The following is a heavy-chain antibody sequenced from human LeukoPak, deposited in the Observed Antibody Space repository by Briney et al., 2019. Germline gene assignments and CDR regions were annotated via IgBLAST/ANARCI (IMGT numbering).Heavy chain of an antibody. CDR2: INPNSGGT. D-gene: IGHD4-17*01. J-gene: IGHJ4*02. Sequence: ASVKVSCKASGYTFTGYYMHWVRQAPGQGLEWMGWINPNSGGTNYAQKFQGRVTMTRDTSISTAYMELSSLRSEDTAVYYCAGRAMTTVTKIPYYFDYWGQGTLVTVSS. V-gene: IGHV1-2*02. CDR1: GYTFTGYY. CDR3: AGRAMTTVTKIPYYFDY.